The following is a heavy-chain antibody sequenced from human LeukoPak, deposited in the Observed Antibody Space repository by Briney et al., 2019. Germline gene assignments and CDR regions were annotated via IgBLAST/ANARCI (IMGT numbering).Heavy chain of an antibody. CDR3: ARESSFYSSSWYYFDY. Sequence: ASVKVSCKASGYTFTSYAMHWVRQAPGQRLEWMGWINAGNGGTKYSQKFQGRVTITRDTSASTAYMELSSLRSEDTAVYYCARESSFYSSSWYYFDYWGQGTLVTVSS. CDR1: GYTFTSYA. D-gene: IGHD6-13*01. V-gene: IGHV1-3*01. CDR2: INAGNGGT. J-gene: IGHJ4*02.